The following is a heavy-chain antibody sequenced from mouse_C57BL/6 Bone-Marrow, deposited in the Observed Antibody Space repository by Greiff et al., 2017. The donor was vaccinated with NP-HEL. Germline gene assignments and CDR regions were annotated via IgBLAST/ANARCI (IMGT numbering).Heavy chain of an antibody. J-gene: IGHJ2*01. V-gene: IGHV1-69*01. D-gene: IGHD1-1*01. CDR1: GYTFTSYW. CDR3: ARFYYYGSSFYFDD. Sequence: QVQLKESGAELVMPGASVKLSCKASGYTFTSYWMHWVKQRPGQGLEWIGEIDPSDSYTNYNQKFKGKSTLTVDKSTSTAYMQLSSLTSEDSAVYYCARFYYYGSSFYFDDWGPRHHSHSRL. CDR2: IDPSDSYT.